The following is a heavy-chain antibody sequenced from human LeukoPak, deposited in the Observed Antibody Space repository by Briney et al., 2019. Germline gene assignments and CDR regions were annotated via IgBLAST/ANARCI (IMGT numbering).Heavy chain of an antibody. CDR3: ARGNRHDY. D-gene: IGHD3-16*02. CDR1: GVSISDYY. J-gene: IGHJ4*02. V-gene: IGHV4-4*07. CDR2: IYISGST. Sequence: PSETLSLTCSVSGVSISDYYWTWFRQPAGKGLEWIGRIYISGSTNYNPSLKSRVIMSIDTSKNQFSLKLSSVTAADTAVYYCARGNRHDYWGQGTLVTVSS.